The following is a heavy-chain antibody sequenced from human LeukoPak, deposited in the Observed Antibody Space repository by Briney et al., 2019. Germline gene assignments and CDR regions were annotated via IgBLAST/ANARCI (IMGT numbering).Heavy chain of an antibody. CDR2: IYTSGST. J-gene: IGHJ4*02. CDR3: ARRGYYGSNHFDY. V-gene: IGHV4-4*09. CDR1: RGSISSYY. Sequence: SETLSLTCTVSRGSISSYYWSWIRQPPGQGLEWIGNIYTSGSTNYNPSLKSRVTIALDTSKNQFSLKLNSVTAADTAVYYCARRGYYGSNHFDYWGQGTLVTVSS. D-gene: IGHD4-17*01.